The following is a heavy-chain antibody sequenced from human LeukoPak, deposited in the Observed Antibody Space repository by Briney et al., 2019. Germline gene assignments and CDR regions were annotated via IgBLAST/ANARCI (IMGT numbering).Heavy chain of an antibody. D-gene: IGHD3-10*01. Sequence: PGGSLRLSCAASGFTFSSYWMSWVRQAPGKGLEWVANIKPDGSEKHYVDSVKGRLTIARDNAKNSLYLQMNSLRAEDTAVYYCARGDYYGSGSYYHDAFDTWGQGTMVTVSS. CDR3: ARGDYYGSGSYYHDAFDT. CDR2: IKPDGSEK. J-gene: IGHJ3*02. CDR1: GFTFSSYW. V-gene: IGHV3-7*03.